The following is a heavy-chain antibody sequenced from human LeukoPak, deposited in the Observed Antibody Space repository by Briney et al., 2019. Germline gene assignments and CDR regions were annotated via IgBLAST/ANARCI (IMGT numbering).Heavy chain of an antibody. Sequence: GGSLRLSCAASGFTFSSYAMHWVRQAPGKGLEWVAVISYDGSNKYYADSVKGRFTISRDNSKNTLYLQMNSLRAEDTAVYYCAKDAGPTVTTLLGYYFDYWGQGTLVTVSS. V-gene: IGHV3-30*04. CDR2: ISYDGSNK. D-gene: IGHD4-11*01. J-gene: IGHJ4*02. CDR1: GFTFSSYA. CDR3: AKDAGPTVTTLLGYYFDY.